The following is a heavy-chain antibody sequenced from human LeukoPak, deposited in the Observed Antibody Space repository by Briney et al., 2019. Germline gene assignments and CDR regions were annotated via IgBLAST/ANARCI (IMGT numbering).Heavy chain of an antibody. CDR1: GFTFSSYG. Sequence: GGSLRLSCAASGFTFSSYGMHWVRQAPGKGLEWVAVIWYDGSNKYYADSVKGRFTISRDNSKNTLYLRMNSLRAEDTAVYYCAKEGQQLVPLLAFDIWGQGTMVTVSS. CDR2: IWYDGSNK. J-gene: IGHJ3*02. D-gene: IGHD6-13*01. V-gene: IGHV3-33*06. CDR3: AKEGQQLVPLLAFDI.